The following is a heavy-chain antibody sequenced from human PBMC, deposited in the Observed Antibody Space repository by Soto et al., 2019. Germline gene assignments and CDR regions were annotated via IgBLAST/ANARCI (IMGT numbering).Heavy chain of an antibody. V-gene: IGHV4-59*01. D-gene: IGHD6-19*01. CDR3: ARYQQWLIGDGAFDI. J-gene: IGHJ3*02. Sequence: QVQLQESGPGLVKPSETLSLTCTVSGGSISSYYWSWIRQPPGKGLEWIGYIYYSGSTNYNPSLKSRVTISVDTSKNQFSLKLSSVTAADTAVYYCARYQQWLIGDGAFDIRGQGTMVTVSS. CDR1: GGSISSYY. CDR2: IYYSGST.